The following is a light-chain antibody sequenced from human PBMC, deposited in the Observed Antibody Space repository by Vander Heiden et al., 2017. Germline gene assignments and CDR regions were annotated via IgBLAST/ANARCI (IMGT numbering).Light chain of an antibody. CDR3: QAWDSSSGV. Sequence: YELTQPPSVSVSPGQTASITGSGLKLGVKCVWGYQQKAGQSPVVVIYQDWKRPSGIPERFSASTSGNIATLTMSGTQAMDEADYYCQAWDSSSGVFGTATKVTVL. CDR1: KLGVKC. V-gene: IGLV3-1*01. J-gene: IGLJ1*01. CDR2: QDW.